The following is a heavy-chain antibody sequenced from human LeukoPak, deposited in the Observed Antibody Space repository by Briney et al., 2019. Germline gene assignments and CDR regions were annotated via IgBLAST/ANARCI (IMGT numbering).Heavy chain of an antibody. CDR2: IYSGDST. J-gene: IGHJ4*02. Sequence: GGSLRLSCAASGFTVSSNYMSWVRQAPGKGLEWVSVIYSGDSTYYADSVKGRFTISRDNSKNTLYLQMNSLRAEDTAVYYCARVSGWYHPFDYWGQGTLVTVSS. V-gene: IGHV3-66*01. CDR3: ARVSGWYHPFDY. D-gene: IGHD6-19*01. CDR1: GFTVSSNY.